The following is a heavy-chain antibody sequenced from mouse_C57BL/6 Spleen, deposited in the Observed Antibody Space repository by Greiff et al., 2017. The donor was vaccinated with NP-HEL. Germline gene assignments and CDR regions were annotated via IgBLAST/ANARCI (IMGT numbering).Heavy chain of an antibody. V-gene: IGHV5-9-1*02. CDR1: GFTFSSYA. J-gene: IGHJ4*01. CDR2: ISSGGDYI. CDR3: TRDGLLWSYAMDY. Sequence: EVHLVESGEGLVKPGGSLKLSCAASGFTFSSYAMSWVRQTPEKRLEWVAYISSGGDYIYYADTVKGRFTISRDNARNTLYLQMSSLKSEDTAMYYCTRDGLLWSYAMDYWGQGTSVTVSS. D-gene: IGHD2-1*01.